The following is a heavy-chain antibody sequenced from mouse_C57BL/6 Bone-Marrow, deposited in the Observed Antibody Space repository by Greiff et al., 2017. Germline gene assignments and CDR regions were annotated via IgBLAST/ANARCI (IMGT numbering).Heavy chain of an antibody. CDR2: IRSKSNNYAT. D-gene: IGHD1-1*01. CDR3: VRGRLWYAMDY. CDR1: GFSFNTYA. J-gene: IGHJ4*01. V-gene: IGHV10-1*01. Sequence: EVMLVESGGGLVQPKGSLKLSCAASGFSFNTYAMNWVRQAPGKGLEWVARIRSKSNNYATYYADSVKDRFTISRDDSESMLYLQMNNLKTEDTAMYYCVRGRLWYAMDYWGQGTSVTVSS.